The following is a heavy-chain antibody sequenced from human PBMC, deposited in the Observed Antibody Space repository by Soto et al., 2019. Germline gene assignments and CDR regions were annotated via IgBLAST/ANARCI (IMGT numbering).Heavy chain of an antibody. J-gene: IGHJ4*03. CDR1: GGSITNYY. CDR2: IHNSGNT. Sequence: KSSETLSLTCTVPGGSITNYYWTWIRQLPGKRLEWIAHIHNSGNTNSNPSLKSRVTISMDTSKNQISLRLTSVTAADTAMYYCARLQYTVVTPIDQWGQGTMLTVSS. D-gene: IGHD2-21*02. V-gene: IGHV4-59*01. CDR3: ARLQYTVVTPIDQ.